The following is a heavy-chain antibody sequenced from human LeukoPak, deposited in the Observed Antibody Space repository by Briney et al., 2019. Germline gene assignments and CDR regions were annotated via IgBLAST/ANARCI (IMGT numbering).Heavy chain of an antibody. CDR3: ARVPYSREYDY. J-gene: IGHJ4*02. CDR2: INPSGGST. Sequence: ASVKVSCKASGYTFTSYYMHWVRQAPGQGLAWMGIINPSGGSTSYAQKFQGRVTMTRDTSTSTVYMELSSLRSEDTAVYYCARVPYSREYDYWGQGTLVTVSS. CDR1: GYTFTSYY. D-gene: IGHD3-22*01. V-gene: IGHV1-46*01.